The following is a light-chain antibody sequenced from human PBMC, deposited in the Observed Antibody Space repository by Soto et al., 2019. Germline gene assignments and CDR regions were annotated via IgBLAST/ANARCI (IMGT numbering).Light chain of an antibody. CDR1: SSNIGSNY. V-gene: IGLV1-47*02. Sequence: HSVLTQPPSASGTPGQRVTISCSGSSSNIGSNYVYWYQQLPGTAPKLLIYSNNQRPSGVPDRFSGSKSGTSASLAISGLRSEDEADYYCAAWDDSLSGRGVFGTGTKVTVL. CDR3: AAWDDSLSGRGV. CDR2: SNN. J-gene: IGLJ1*01.